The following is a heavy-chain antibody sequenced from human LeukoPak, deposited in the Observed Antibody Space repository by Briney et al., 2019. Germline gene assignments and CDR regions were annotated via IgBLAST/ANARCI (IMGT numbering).Heavy chain of an antibody. D-gene: IGHD3-16*01. CDR2: IGTAGDT. CDR3: ARGLPDDAFDI. CDR1: GFTFSSYD. V-gene: IGHV3-13*01. Sequence: GGSLRPSCAASGFTFSSYDMHWVRQATGKGLEWVSAIGTAGDTYYPGSVKGRFTISRENAKNSLYLQMNSLRAGDTAVYYCARGLPDDAFDIWGQGTMVTVSS. J-gene: IGHJ3*02.